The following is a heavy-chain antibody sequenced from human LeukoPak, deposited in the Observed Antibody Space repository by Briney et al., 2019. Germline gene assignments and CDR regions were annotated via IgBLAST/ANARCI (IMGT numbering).Heavy chain of an antibody. J-gene: IGHJ6*02. D-gene: IGHD6-19*01. V-gene: IGHV1-3*01. CDR3: ARDPLSGRYDDYYYGMDV. Sequence: ASVKVSCKASGYTFAKYAIHWVRQAPGQRLEWMGWINAGNGNTRYSQKFQGRVTITADESTSTAYMELSSLRSEDTAVYYCARDPLSGRYDDYYYGMDVWGQGTTVTVSS. CDR1: GYTFAKYA. CDR2: INAGNGNT.